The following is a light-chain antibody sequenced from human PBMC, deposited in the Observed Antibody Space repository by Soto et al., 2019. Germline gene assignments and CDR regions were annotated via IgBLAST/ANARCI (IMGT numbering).Light chain of an antibody. Sequence: STTVEDRVTITCRASQSISSWLAWYQQKPGKAPKLLIYKASTLQSGVPSRFSGSGSGTEFTLAISSLQPDDFATYYCQQYNDNWTFGQVTK. CDR1: QSISSW. V-gene: IGKV1-5*03. J-gene: IGKJ1*01. CDR2: KAS. CDR3: QQYNDNWT.